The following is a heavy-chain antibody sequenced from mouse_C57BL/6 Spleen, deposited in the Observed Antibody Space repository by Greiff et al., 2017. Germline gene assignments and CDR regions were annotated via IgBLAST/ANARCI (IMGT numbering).Heavy chain of an antibody. V-gene: IGHV1-82*01. CDR2: IYPGDGDT. CDR1: GYAFSSSW. CDR3: ARGDGYDEGAWFAY. D-gene: IGHD2-2*01. J-gene: IGHJ3*01. Sequence: VQLQQSGPELVKPGASVKISCKASGYAFSSSWMNWVKQRPGKGLEWIGRIYPGDGDTNYNGKFKGKATLTADKSSSTAYMQLSSLTSEDSAVYYCARGDGYDEGAWFAYWGKGTLVTVSA.